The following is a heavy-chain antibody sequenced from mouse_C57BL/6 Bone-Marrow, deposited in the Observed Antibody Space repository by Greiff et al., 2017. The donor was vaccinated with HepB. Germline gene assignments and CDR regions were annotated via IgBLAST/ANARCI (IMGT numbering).Heavy chain of an antibody. V-gene: IGHV5-17*01. CDR2: ISSGSSTI. CDR3: ARPGGYYNAMDY. CDR1: GFTFSDYG. J-gene: IGHJ4*01. D-gene: IGHD2-2*01. Sequence: EVKLMESGGGLVKPGGSLKLSCAASGFTFSDYGMHWVRQAPEKGLEWVAYISSGSSTIYYADTVKGRFTISRDNAKNTRFLQMTSLRSEDTAMYYCARPGGYYNAMDYWGQGTSVTVSS.